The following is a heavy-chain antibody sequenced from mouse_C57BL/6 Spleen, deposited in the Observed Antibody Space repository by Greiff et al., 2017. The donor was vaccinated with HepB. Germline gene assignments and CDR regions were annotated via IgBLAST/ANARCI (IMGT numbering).Heavy chain of an antibody. CDR1: GYTFTSYW. CDR3: ARGGSSFYAMDY. CDR2: IDPSDSYT. D-gene: IGHD1-1*01. V-gene: IGHV1-50*01. J-gene: IGHJ4*01. Sequence: VQLQQPGAELVKPGASVKLSCKASGYTFTSYWMQWVKQRPGQGLEWIGEIDPSDSYTNYNQKFKGKATLTVDPSSSTAYMQLSSLTSEDSAVYYCARGGSSFYAMDYWGQGTSVTVSS.